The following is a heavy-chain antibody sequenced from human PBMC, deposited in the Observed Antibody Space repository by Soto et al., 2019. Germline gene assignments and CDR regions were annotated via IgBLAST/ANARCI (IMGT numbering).Heavy chain of an antibody. CDR1: GFTFSYYW. V-gene: IGHV3-74*01. Sequence: EVQLVESGGGLVQPGGSLRLSCAASGFTFSYYWRHWVRQAPGKGLVWVSRIRSDSTANADSVKGRFTISRDNAKNTLYLQMNSLRAEDTAVYYCARGRSSGWDYYFDYWGPGTLVTVSS. CDR2: IRSDST. D-gene: IGHD6-19*01. J-gene: IGHJ4*02. CDR3: ARGRSSGWDYYFDY.